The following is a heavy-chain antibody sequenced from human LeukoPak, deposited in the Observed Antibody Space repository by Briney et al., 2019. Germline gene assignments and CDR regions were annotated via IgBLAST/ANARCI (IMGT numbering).Heavy chain of an antibody. J-gene: IGHJ4*02. D-gene: IGHD6-19*01. V-gene: IGHV3-7*01. Sequence: PGGSLRLSCAASGFAFSSYWMTWVRQAPGKGLEGVANIKPDGSGKNYVDSVKGRFTISRDNAKNSLYLQMKGLRVEDTAVYYCSSQPAVLDLDCWGQGTLVTVSS. CDR1: GFAFSSYW. CDR3: SSQPAVLDLDC. CDR2: IKPDGSGK.